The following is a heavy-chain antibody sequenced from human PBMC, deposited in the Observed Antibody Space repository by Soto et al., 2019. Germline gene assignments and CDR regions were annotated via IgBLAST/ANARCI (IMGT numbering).Heavy chain of an antibody. CDR1: GFSFSSHA. D-gene: IGHD1-26*01. CDR3: ARWSFLDY. V-gene: IGHV3-23*01. CDR2: ISGSDGKT. Sequence: GGSLRLSCTASGFSFSSHALSWVRQAPGKGLEWVSTISGSDGKTYYADSVKGRFSISRDTSKTTFYLEMTSPRVEDTAVYYCARWSFLDYWGQGTRVTVSS. J-gene: IGHJ4*02.